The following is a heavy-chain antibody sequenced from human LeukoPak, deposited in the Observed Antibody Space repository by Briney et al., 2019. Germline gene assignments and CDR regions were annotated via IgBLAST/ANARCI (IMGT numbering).Heavy chain of an antibody. CDR3: ARVKYYYDSSLDY. CDR2: INPNSGGT. V-gene: IGHV1-2*02. CDR1: GYTFTGYY. D-gene: IGHD3-22*01. Sequence: ASVKVSCKASGYTFTGYYMHWVRQAPGQGLEWMGWINPNSGGTNHAQKFQGRVTMTRDTSISTAYMELSRLRSDDTAVYYCARVKYYYDSSLDYWGQGTLVTVSS. J-gene: IGHJ4*02.